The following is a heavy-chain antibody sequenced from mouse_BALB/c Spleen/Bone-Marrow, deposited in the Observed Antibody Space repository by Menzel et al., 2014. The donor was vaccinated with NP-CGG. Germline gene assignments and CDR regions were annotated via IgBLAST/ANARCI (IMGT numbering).Heavy chain of an antibody. Sequence: EVKLVESGGGLVQPGGSLRLSCATSGITFTDYYMNWVRQPPGKALEWLGFIRNKANGYTTEYSASVKSRFAISRDNSQNSRYLQMNTLRADDSATYCCARDKVRGFFDYWGQGTPLTISS. CDR3: ARDKVRGFFDY. D-gene: IGHD1-1*02. CDR1: GITFTDYY. V-gene: IGHV7-3*02. J-gene: IGHJ2*01. CDR2: IRNKANGYTT.